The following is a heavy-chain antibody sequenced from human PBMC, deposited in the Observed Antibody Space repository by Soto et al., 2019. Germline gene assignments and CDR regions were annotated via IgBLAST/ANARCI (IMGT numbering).Heavy chain of an antibody. Sequence: QVQLVESGGGVVQPWRSLRLSCAASGFTFSSYGMHWVRQAPGKGLEWVAVIWYDGSNKYYADSVKGRFTISRDNSKNPLYLQMNSLRAEDTAVYYCAKGKEEQTGPGYYYYYMDVWGKGTTVTVSS. CDR1: GFTFSSYG. J-gene: IGHJ6*03. CDR2: IWYDGSNK. CDR3: AKGKEEQTGPGYYYYYMDV. D-gene: IGHD1-1*01. V-gene: IGHV3-33*06.